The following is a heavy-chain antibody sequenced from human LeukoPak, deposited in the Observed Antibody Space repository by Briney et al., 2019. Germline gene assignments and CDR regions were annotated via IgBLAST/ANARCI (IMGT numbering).Heavy chain of an antibody. D-gene: IGHD3-22*01. Sequence: ASVKVSCTASGYTFTTYDINWVRQATGQGLEWMGWMNPNSGNTGYTQKFQGRVTMTRTTSISTAYMELSSLRSEDTAVYYCARVQYSYDYIDYWGQGTLVTVSS. CDR1: GYTFTTYD. CDR2: MNPNSGNT. CDR3: ARVQYSYDYIDY. V-gene: IGHV1-8*01. J-gene: IGHJ4*02.